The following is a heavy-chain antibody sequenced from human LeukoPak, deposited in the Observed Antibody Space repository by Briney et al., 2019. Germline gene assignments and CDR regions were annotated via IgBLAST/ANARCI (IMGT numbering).Heavy chain of an antibody. Sequence: GGSLRLSCAASGFTFSNYWMSWVRQAPGKGLERVSNIKTDGTEKYYVDSVKGRFTISRDNAKNSLYLHMNSLRAEDTAVYYCARARRDFWSGYYTNFDYWGQGTLVTVSS. V-gene: IGHV3-7*01. CDR2: IKTDGTEK. D-gene: IGHD3-3*01. J-gene: IGHJ4*02. CDR1: GFTFSNYW. CDR3: ARARRDFWSGYYTNFDY.